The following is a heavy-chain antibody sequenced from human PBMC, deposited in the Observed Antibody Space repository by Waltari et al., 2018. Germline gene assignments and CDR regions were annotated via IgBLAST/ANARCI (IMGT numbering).Heavy chain of an antibody. Sequence: EVQLVESGGGLVKPGGSLRLSCAASGFTFSSYSMNWVRQAPGKGLEWVSSISSSSSYIYYASSVRGRYTTPRDNTKNSPYLQMNSRRAEDTAVYYCARPGPVPILLWFGEPPARVEDVWGKGTTVTVSS. CDR1: GFTFSSYS. J-gene: IGHJ6*04. V-gene: IGHV3-21*01. D-gene: IGHD3-10*01. CDR3: ARPGPVPILLWFGEPPARVEDV. CDR2: ISSSSSYI.